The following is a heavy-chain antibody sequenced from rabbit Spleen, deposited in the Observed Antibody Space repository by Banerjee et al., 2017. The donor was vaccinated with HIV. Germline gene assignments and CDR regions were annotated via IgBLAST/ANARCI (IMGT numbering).Heavy chain of an antibody. Sequence: QEQLVESGGGLVQPEGSLTLTCKASGFDFSNNYWICWVRQAPGKGLEWIGCIYLGSGGSTYYPTWAKGRFTISKTSSTTVTLQMTSLTAADTATYFCVRDQAGDADYGPYYLNLWGQGTLVTVS. D-gene: IGHD2-1*01. CDR2: IYLGSGGST. CDR3: VRDQAGDADYGPYYLNL. V-gene: IGHV1S45*01. J-gene: IGHJ4*01. CDR1: GFDFSNNYW.